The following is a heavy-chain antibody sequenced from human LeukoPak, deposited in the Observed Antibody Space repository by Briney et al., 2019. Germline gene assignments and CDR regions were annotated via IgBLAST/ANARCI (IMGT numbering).Heavy chain of an antibody. D-gene: IGHD2-2*01. Sequence: GGSLRHSCAASGFTFSSYSMYWVRQAPGKGLEWVSSTSSSSSYIYYADSVKGRFTISRDNAKNSLYLQMNSLRAEDTAVYYCARDGGSSISTYFDYWGQGTLVTVSS. CDR3: ARDGGSSISTYFDY. CDR2: TSSSSSYI. V-gene: IGHV3-21*01. CDR1: GFTFSSYS. J-gene: IGHJ4*02.